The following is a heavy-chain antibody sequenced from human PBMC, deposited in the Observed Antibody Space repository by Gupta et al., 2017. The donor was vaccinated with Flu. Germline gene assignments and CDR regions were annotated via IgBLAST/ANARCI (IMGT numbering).Heavy chain of an antibody. V-gene: IGHV3-33*01. CDR3: ARDMYSSGWPGDY. D-gene: IGHD6-19*01. J-gene: IGHJ4*02. CDR2: IWYDGTNK. CDR1: GFTFSSYG. Sequence: QVQLVQSGGGVVQLGRSLRLSCAASGFTFSSYGMHWVRQAPGKGLEWVATIWYDGTNKYYTDSVKGRFTISRDNSKNTLYLQMNSLRAEDTAMYYCARDMYSSGWPGDYWGQGTLVTVSS.